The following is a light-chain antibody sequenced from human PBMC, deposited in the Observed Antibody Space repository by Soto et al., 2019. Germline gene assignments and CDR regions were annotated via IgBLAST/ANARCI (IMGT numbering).Light chain of an antibody. J-gene: IGKJ2*01. CDR3: QQYDTSLYT. CDR1: QSVSSNY. V-gene: IGKV3-20*01. Sequence: EIVLTQSPGTLSLSPGERATLSCRASQSVSSNYLAWYQQKPGQAPRLLIYGASNRPTGIPDRFSGSGSGTDFTLTISRLEPEDFAVYYCQQYDTSLYTFGQGTKLAIK. CDR2: GAS.